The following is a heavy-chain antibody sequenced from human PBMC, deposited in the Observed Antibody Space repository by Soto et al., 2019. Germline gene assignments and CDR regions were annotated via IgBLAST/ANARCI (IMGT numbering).Heavy chain of an antibody. Sequence: SETLSLTCAVSGGSISSGGYSWSWIRQPPGKGLEWIGYMYHSGSTYYNPSLKSRVTISVDRSKNQFSLKLSSVTAADTAVYYCARGGVDYYDSSGYYFSPYYFDYWGQGTLVTVSS. CDR1: GGSISSGGYS. D-gene: IGHD3-22*01. J-gene: IGHJ4*02. CDR2: MYHSGST. CDR3: ARGGVDYYDSSGYYFSPYYFDY. V-gene: IGHV4-30-2*01.